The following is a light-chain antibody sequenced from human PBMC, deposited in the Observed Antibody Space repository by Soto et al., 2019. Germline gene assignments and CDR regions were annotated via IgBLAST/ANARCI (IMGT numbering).Light chain of an antibody. Sequence: DIQMTQSPSTLSASVGDRVTITCRASQTISSWLAWYQQKPGKAPKLLIYPASSVQSGVPPGFSGSGSGTEFTLSTSSPKPDDFATYYCQQYKSESETFGKGTKVEIK. CDR2: PAS. V-gene: IGKV1-5*03. CDR3: QQYKSESET. J-gene: IGKJ1*01. CDR1: QTISSW.